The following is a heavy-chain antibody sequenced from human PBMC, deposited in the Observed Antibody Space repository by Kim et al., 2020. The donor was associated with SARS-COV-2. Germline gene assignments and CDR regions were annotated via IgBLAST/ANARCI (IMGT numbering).Heavy chain of an antibody. V-gene: IGHV3-23*01. CDR3: AKDERGYSGYDYVYYYYGMDV. J-gene: IGHJ6*02. Sequence: GGSLRLSCAASGFTFRSYAMNWVRQAPGKGLEWVSAISGSGGSTNYADSVKGRFTISRDNSKNTLYLQMNSLRAEDTAVYYCAKDERGYSGYDYVYYYYGMDVWGRGTTVTVSS. CDR2: ISGSGGST. CDR1: GFTFRSYA. D-gene: IGHD5-12*01.